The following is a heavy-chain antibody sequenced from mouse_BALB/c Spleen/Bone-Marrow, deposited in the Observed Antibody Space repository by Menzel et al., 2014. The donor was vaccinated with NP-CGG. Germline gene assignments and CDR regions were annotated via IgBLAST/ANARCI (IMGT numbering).Heavy chain of an antibody. CDR1: GFNIKDTY. V-gene: IGHV14-3*02. CDR3: ASYVYGYYFDY. CDR2: IDPANVNT. Sequence: VQLKESGAELVKPGASVKLSCTASGFNIKDTYMHWVKQRPEQGLEWIGRIDPANVNTKYDPKFQGKATITADTSSNTAYLQLSSLTYEDTAVYYCASYVYGYYFDYWGQGTTLTVSS. J-gene: IGHJ2*01. D-gene: IGHD1-1*01.